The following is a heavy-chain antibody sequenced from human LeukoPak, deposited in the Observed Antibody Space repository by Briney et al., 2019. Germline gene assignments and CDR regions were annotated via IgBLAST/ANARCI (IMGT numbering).Heavy chain of an antibody. D-gene: IGHD6-13*01. Sequence: GGSLRLSCAASGFTFSDYYMSWIRQAPGKGLEWVSVISGSGGSTYYADSVKGRFTISRDNSKNTLYLQMNSLRAEDTAVYYCAKGVSAAADDALDIWGQGTMVTVSS. CDR2: ISGSGGST. CDR3: AKGVSAAADDALDI. J-gene: IGHJ3*02. V-gene: IGHV3-23*01. CDR1: GFTFSDYY.